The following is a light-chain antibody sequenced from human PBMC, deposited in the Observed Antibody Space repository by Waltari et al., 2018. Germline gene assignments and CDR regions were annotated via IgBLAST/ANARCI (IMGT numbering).Light chain of an antibody. CDR3: SSYTSSSPRV. CDR2: DVS. CDR1: SSDVGGYNY. V-gene: IGLV2-14*01. Sequence: QSALTQPASVSGSPGQSITIPCTGTSSDVGGYNYVSWDQQHPGKAPKLMIYDVSNRPSGVSNRFSGSKSGNTASLTISGLQAEDEADYYCSSYTSSSPRVFGTGTKVTVL. J-gene: IGLJ1*01.